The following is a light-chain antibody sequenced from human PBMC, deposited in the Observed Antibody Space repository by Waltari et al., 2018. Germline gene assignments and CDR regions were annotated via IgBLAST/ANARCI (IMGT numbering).Light chain of an antibody. CDR1: SSNIGSNY. J-gene: IGLJ2*01. CDR3: AAWDDSLSGPV. Sequence: QSVLTQPPSASGTPGQRVTISCSGSSSNIGSNYVYWYQQLPGTAPKLLIYGNNPRPSGVPDRFSGPKSDTSASLAISGLRSEDEADYYCAAWDDSLSGPVFGGGTKLTVL. V-gene: IGLV1-47*01. CDR2: GNN.